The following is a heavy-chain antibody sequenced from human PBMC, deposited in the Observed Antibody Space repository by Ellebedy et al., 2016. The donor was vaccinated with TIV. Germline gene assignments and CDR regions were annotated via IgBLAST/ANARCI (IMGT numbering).Heavy chain of an antibody. J-gene: IGHJ4*02. V-gene: IGHV6-1*01. CDR3: ARDSARGGGVRHFEW. CDR1: GDSVSSNSAA. CDR2: TFFRSKWYY. D-gene: IGHD2-15*01. Sequence: MPSETLSLTCAISGDSVSSNSAAWHWIRQSPSKGLEWLGRTFFRSKWYYEYSVSVNSRITISPDTSKNQFSLQLNSVTPEDTAVYYCARDSARGGGVRHFEWWGQGTLVTVSS.